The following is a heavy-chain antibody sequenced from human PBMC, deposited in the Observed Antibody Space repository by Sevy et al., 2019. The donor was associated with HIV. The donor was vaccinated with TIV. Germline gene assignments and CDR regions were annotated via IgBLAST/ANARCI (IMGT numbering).Heavy chain of an antibody. V-gene: IGHV1-18*01. CDR2: ITVYNGNI. J-gene: IGHJ4*02. CDR3: ARVPTYYFGSGTYFDY. CDR1: GYTFTSYG. Sequence: ASVKVSCKASGYTFTSYGLSWVRQAPGQGLEWMGWITVYNGNINYAQNLRDRVTMTTDTSTSTAYMELKSLRSDDTAVYYCARVPTYYFGSGTYFDYWGQGTLVTVSS. D-gene: IGHD3-10*01.